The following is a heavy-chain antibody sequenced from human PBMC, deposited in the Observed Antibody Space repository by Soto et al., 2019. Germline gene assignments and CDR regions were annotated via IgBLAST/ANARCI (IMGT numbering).Heavy chain of an antibody. CDR1: GFTFSNAW. CDR2: IKSKTDGGTT. CDR3: TTDPSYYDILTGYLYYFDY. J-gene: IGHJ4*02. V-gene: IGHV3-15*01. Sequence: GGSLRLSCAASGFTFSNAWMSWVRQAPGKGLEWVGRIKSKTDGGTTDYAAPVKGRFTISRDDSKNTLYLQMNSLKTEDPAVYYCTTDPSYYDILTGYLYYFDYWGQGTLVTVSS. D-gene: IGHD3-9*01.